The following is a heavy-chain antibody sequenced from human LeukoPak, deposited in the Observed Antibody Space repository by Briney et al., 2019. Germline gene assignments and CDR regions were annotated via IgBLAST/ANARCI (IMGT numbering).Heavy chain of an antibody. V-gene: IGHV3-74*01. J-gene: IGHJ3*02. CDR2: ISTDGSII. CDR3: AKGFAQYYYDSIHAFDI. Sequence: GGSLRLSCAASGFTFSDHWMHWVRRIPGKGLVWVSRISTDGSIIDYADSVKGRFTISRDNAKTTVGLQMNSLRAEDTALYYCAKGFAQYYYDSIHAFDIWGQGTMVTVSS. CDR1: GFTFSDHW. D-gene: IGHD3-22*01.